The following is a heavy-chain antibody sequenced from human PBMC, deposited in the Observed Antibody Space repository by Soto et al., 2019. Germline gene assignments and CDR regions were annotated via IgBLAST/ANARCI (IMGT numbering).Heavy chain of an antibody. CDR3: ARDAAPTLIYPHGMDV. D-gene: IGHD2-15*01. CDR2: TLYRSSKWYN. CDR1: GDSVSTNIAA. Sequence: PSQTLSLTCAISGDSVSTNIAAWSWIRQSPSRGLEWLGRTLYRSSKWYNEYAVSVKSRMTINPDTSKNQFSLQLNSVTPEDTAVYYCARDAAPTLIYPHGMDVWGQGTAVTVSS. V-gene: IGHV6-1*01. J-gene: IGHJ6*02.